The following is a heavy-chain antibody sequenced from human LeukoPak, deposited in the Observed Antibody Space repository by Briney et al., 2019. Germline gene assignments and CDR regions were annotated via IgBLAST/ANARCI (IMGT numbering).Heavy chain of an antibody. CDR2: MNPNSGNT. J-gene: IGHJ6*03. CDR3: ARGYDYYYYYYMDV. Sequence: ASVKVSCKASGYTFTSYDINWVRQATGQGLEWMGWMNPNSGNTGYAQKLQGRVTITRNTSISTAYMELSSLRSEDTAVYYCARGYDYYYYYYMDVWGKGTRSPSP. CDR1: GYTFTSYD. D-gene: IGHD4-17*01. V-gene: IGHV1-8*03.